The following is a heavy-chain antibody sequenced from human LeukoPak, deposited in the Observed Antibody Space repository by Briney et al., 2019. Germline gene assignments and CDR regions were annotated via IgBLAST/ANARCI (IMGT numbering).Heavy chain of an antibody. D-gene: IGHD2-2*01. Sequence: SVKVSCKASGFTFTSSAVQGVRQARGQRLEWIGWIVVGSGNTNYAQKFQERVTITRDMSTSTAYMELSSLRSEDTAVYYCAARYCSSTSCLLGGYAFDIWGQGTMVTVSS. CDR1: GFTFTSSA. V-gene: IGHV1-58*01. J-gene: IGHJ3*02. CDR2: IVVGSGNT. CDR3: AARYCSSTSCLLGGYAFDI.